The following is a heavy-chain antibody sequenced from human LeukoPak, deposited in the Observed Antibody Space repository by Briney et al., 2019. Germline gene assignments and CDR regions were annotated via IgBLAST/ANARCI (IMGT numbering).Heavy chain of an antibody. CDR2: IYYSGST. V-gene: IGHV4-59*08. Sequence: PSETLSLTCTVSGGSISSYYWSWIRQPPGKGLEWIGYIYYSGSTNYNPSLKSRVTISVDTSKNQFSLKLSSVTAADTAVYYCARHGPDCSGGSCYSLIDYWGRGTLVTVSS. D-gene: IGHD2-15*01. CDR3: ARHGPDCSGGSCYSLIDY. CDR1: GGSISSYY. J-gene: IGHJ4*02.